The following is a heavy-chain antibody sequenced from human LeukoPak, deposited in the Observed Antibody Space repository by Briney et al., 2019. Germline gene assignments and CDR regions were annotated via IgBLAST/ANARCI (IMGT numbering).Heavy chain of an antibody. V-gene: IGHV3-64*01. D-gene: IGHD2-21*01. CDR2: ISSNGGST. CDR1: GSTFSSYA. Sequence: GGSLRLSCAASGSTFSSYAMHWVRQAPGKGLEYVSAISSNGGSTYYANSVKGRFTISRDNSKNTLYLQMGSLRAEDMAVYYCARELDCGGDCYSYDYWGQGTLVTVSS. CDR3: ARELDCGGDCYSYDY. J-gene: IGHJ4*02.